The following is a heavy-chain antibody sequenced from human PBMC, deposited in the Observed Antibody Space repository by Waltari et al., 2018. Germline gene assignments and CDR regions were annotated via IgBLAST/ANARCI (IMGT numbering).Heavy chain of an antibody. Sequence: QAQLVQSGAEVKKAGASVKVSCKASGYAFTGYYIHWFRQAPGVGLQWMGWVTPPSGATNYAQRFQGRVTMTRDTTTSTVYMELDRLRFDDTAVYFCAREALEWMKAFDIWGQGTLVTVSS. CDR3: AREALEWMKAFDI. CDR2: VTPPSGAT. CDR1: GYAFTGYY. J-gene: IGHJ3*02. V-gene: IGHV1-2*02. D-gene: IGHD3-3*01.